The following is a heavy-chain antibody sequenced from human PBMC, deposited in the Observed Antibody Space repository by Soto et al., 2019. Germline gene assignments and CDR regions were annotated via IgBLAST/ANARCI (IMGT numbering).Heavy chain of an antibody. CDR3: ARARLFNPPLD. CDR2: MSYDGINE. Sequence: QVQLVESGGGVVQPGTSLRLSCAASGFTFSSYAMLCVRQAPGKGLEWVAVMSYDGINEYYADSVKGRFTISRDNSKNTLFLQMNTLRPEDTAVYYCARARLFNPPLDWGQGALVTVSS. CDR1: GFTFSSYA. D-gene: IGHD2-21*01. J-gene: IGHJ4*02. V-gene: IGHV3-30-3*01.